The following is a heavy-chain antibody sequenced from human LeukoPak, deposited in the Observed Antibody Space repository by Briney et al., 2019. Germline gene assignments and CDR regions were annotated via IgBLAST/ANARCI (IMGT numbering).Heavy chain of an antibody. J-gene: IGHJ1*01. V-gene: IGHV3-74*01. D-gene: IGHD3-22*01. CDR3: ARAPSEIGGYYPEYFRH. CDR1: GFTFSNYW. CDR2: IKSDGRT. Sequence: GGSLRLSCAAAGFTFSNYWMHWVRQAPGKGLVWVSRIKSDGRTNYADSVKGRFTISRDNAKNTVSLQMNSLRAEDTGVYYCARAPSEIGGYYPEYFRHWGQGTLVTVSS.